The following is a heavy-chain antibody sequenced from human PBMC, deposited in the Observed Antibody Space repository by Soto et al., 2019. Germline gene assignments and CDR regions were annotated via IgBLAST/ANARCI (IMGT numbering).Heavy chain of an antibody. CDR1: GFTFSSYS. D-gene: IGHD2-15*01. Sequence: EVQLVESGGGLVQPGGSLRLSCAASGFTFSSYSMNWVRQAPGKGLEWVSYISSSSSTIYYADSLKGRFTISRDNAKNSQYLQMNSLRDEDTAVYYCARGWGCGGGSCYSEYWGQGTLVTVSS. J-gene: IGHJ4*02. CDR2: ISSSSSTI. CDR3: ARGWGCGGGSCYSEY. V-gene: IGHV3-48*02.